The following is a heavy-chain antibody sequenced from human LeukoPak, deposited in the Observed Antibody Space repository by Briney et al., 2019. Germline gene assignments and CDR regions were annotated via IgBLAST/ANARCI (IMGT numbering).Heavy chain of an antibody. CDR1: GGSISSSGYY. J-gene: IGHJ4*02. V-gene: IGHV4-39*01. CDR2: IYYSGST. Sequence: SETLSLTCTVSGGSISSSGYYWGWIRQPPGKGLEWIGSIYYSGSTYYNPSLKSRVTISVDTSKNQFSLKLSSVTAADTAVYYCARVTSILLFDYWGQGTLVTVSS. CDR3: ARVTSILLFDY. D-gene: IGHD2-21*02.